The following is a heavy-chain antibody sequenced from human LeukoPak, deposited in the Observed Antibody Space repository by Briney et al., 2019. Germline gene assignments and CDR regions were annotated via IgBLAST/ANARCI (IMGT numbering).Heavy chain of an antibody. Sequence: SETLTLTYAVYGGSFSGYYWSWIRQPPGKGLEWIGEINHSGSTNYNPSLKSRVTISVDTSKNQFSLKLSSVTAADTAVYYCARGYSGYDDAFDIWGQGTMVTVSS. J-gene: IGHJ3*02. V-gene: IGHV4-34*01. CDR1: GGSFSGYY. CDR3: ARGYSGYDDAFDI. D-gene: IGHD5-12*01. CDR2: INHSGST.